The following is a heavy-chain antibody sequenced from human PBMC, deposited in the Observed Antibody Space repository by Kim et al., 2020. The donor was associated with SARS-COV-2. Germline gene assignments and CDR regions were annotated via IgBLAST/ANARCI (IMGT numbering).Heavy chain of an antibody. J-gene: IGHJ5*02. Sequence: GGSLRLSCAASGFTFSSYEMNWVRQAPGKGLEWVSYISSSGSTIYYADSVKGRFTISRDNAKNSLYLQMNSLRAEDTAVYYCARGNKKETKETWIQLWSRNEVSWFDPWGQGTLVTVSS. CDR2: ISSSGSTI. V-gene: IGHV3-48*03. CDR1: GFTFSSYE. D-gene: IGHD5-18*01. CDR3: ARGNKKETKETWIQLWSRNEVSWFDP.